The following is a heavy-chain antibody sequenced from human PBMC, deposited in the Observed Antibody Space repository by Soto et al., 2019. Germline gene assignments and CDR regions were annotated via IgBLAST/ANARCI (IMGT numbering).Heavy chain of an antibody. CDR3: ALAGADIVVVPAAIAFDS. CDR2: INHSGST. Sequence: QMQLQQWGAGLLKPSETLSLTCAVYGGSFSGYYWSWIRQPPGKGLEWIGEINHSGSTNYNPSLKSRVTISVDTSSTQFSLKLSSVTSAVTAVYYCALAGADIVVVPAAIAFDSWGQGTLVTVSS. V-gene: IGHV4-34*01. D-gene: IGHD2-2*01. J-gene: IGHJ4*02. CDR1: GGSFSGYY.